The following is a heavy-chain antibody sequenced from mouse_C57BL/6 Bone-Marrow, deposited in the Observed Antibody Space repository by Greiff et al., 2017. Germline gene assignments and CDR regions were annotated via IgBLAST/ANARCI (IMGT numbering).Heavy chain of an antibody. V-gene: IGHV1-54*01. Sequence: QVQLQQSGAELVRPGTSVKVSCKASGYAFTNYLIEWVKQRPGQGLEWIGVINPGSGGTNYNEKFKGKATLTADKSSSTAYMQLSSLTSEDSAVYFCARRLTGFDYWGQGTTLTVSS. D-gene: IGHD1-2*01. CDR2: INPGSGGT. CDR1: GYAFTNYL. J-gene: IGHJ2*01. CDR3: ARRLTGFDY.